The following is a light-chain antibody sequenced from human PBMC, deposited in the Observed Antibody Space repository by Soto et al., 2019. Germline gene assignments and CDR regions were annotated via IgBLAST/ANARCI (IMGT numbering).Light chain of an antibody. Sequence: EVVLTQSPGTLSLSPGESATLSCRASQLFSSNSLAWYQQKPGQAPRLLIYGASRRATGIPDRFSAGGSGTDFSLTISRLEPEDFAVYYCQQYGSSPLTFGGGTKVEIK. CDR3: QQYGSSPLT. J-gene: IGKJ4*01. CDR1: QLFSSNS. V-gene: IGKV3-20*01. CDR2: GAS.